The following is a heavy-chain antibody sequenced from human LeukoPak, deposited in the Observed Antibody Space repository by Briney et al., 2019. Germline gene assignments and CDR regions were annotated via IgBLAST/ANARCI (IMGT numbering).Heavy chain of an antibody. J-gene: IGHJ5*02. D-gene: IGHD3-3*01. Sequence: SETLSLTCAVYGGSFSGYYWSWIRQPPGKGLEWIGYIYYSGSTYYNPSLKSRVTISVDTSKNQFSLKLSSVTAADTAVYYYARGEGLEWLLYFDPWGQGTLVTVSS. V-gene: IGHV4-34*01. CDR1: GGSFSGYY. CDR2: IYYSGST. CDR3: ARGEGLEWLLYFDP.